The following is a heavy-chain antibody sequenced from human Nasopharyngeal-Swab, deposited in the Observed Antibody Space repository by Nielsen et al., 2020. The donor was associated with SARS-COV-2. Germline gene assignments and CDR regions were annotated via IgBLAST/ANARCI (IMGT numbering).Heavy chain of an antibody. CDR2: MNPNSGNT. V-gene: IGHV1-8*02. CDR1: GYTFTSYG. D-gene: IGHD2-15*01. CDR3: ARVGWSLGDYYYYGMDV. J-gene: IGHJ6*02. Sequence: ASVKVSCKASGYTFTSYGISWVRQAPGQGLEWMGWMNPNSGNTGYAQKFQGRVTMTRNTSISTAYMELSSLRSEDTAVYYCARVGWSLGDYYYYGMDVWGQGTTVTVSS.